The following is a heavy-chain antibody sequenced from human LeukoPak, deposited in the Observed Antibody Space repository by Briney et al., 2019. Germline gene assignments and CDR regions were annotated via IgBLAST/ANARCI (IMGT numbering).Heavy chain of an antibody. CDR3: TRISPWPKRTAVARDF. CDR2: IDWDDDK. CDR1: GFSLSTTGMC. V-gene: IGHV2-70*11. Sequence: SGPALVKPTQPLTLTCTFSGFSLSTTGMCVTWFRQPPGKALEWLARIDWDDDKYYSTSLKTRLTISKDTSKDQVVLTLTNMDPVDTATYCCTRISPWPKRTAVARDFWGQGTLVTVSS. D-gene: IGHD6-19*01. J-gene: IGHJ4*02.